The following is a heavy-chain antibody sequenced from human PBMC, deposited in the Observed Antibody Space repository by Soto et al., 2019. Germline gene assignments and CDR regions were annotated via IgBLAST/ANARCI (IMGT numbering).Heavy chain of an antibody. Sequence: PSETLSPACIVPVESGSSSSYYWGWILQPPGKGLEWIGSIYYVGRTYYNPSFKSRVTISIDTSKNQFSLKLSSVTATDTAVYYCARQRTTVVTQAYFDHWGQGALVTVSS. J-gene: IGHJ4*02. CDR2: IYYVGRT. D-gene: IGHD2-21*02. V-gene: IGHV4-39*01. CDR3: ARQRTTVVTQAYFDH. CDR1: VESGSSSSYY.